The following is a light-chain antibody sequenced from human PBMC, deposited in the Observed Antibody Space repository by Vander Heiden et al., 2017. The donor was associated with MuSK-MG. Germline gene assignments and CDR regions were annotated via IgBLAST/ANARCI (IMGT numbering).Light chain of an antibody. CDR3: QQRT. Sequence: ELVLTQSPATLSLSPGERATLSCRASQDVSRYLAGYQQKPGQAPRLLIYDASNRATGIPARFSGSGSGTDFTLTISSLEPEDVAVYACQQRTFGGGTKVEIK. V-gene: IGKV3-11*01. CDR2: DAS. J-gene: IGKJ4*01. CDR1: QDVSRY.